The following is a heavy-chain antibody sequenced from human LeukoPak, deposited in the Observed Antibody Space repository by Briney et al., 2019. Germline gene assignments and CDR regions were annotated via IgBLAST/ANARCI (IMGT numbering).Heavy chain of an antibody. CDR1: GGSFSNYY. D-gene: IGHD1-7*01. Sequence: SETLSLTCAVYGGSFSNYYWNWIRQPPGKGLEWLGEINDNGRANYNPSLVSRVTVSVDTSKNQFSLRLTSVTATDTAVYYCARRWNYGRNYYIDVWGKGATVSVSS. CDR2: INDNGRA. CDR3: ARRWNYGRNYYIDV. J-gene: IGHJ6*03. V-gene: IGHV4-34*01.